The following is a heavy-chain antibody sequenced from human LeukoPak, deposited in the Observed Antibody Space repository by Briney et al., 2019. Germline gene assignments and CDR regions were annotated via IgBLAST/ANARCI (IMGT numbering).Heavy chain of an antibody. V-gene: IGHV4-30-2*01. Sequence: SQTLSLTCAVSGGSISSGGYSWSWIRQPPGKGLEWIGYIYHSGSTYYNPSLKSRVTISVDRSKNQFSLKLSSVTAADTAVYYCARLTATTAFDIWGQGTMVTVSS. CDR2: IYHSGST. D-gene: IGHD4-17*01. CDR3: ARLTATTAFDI. CDR1: GGSISSGGYS. J-gene: IGHJ3*02.